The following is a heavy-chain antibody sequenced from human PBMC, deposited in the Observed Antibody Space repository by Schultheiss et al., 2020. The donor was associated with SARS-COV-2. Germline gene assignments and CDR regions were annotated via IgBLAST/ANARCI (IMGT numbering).Heavy chain of an antibody. Sequence: GGSLRLSCVVSEFTFSSYAMHWVRQAPGKGLEWVAVISYDGSNKYYADSVKGRFTISRDNSKNTLYLQMNSLRAEDTAVYYCARGPIVVVPANYYYYMDVWGKGTTVTSP. V-gene: IGHV3-30*04. CDR2: ISYDGSNK. D-gene: IGHD2-2*01. J-gene: IGHJ6*03. CDR3: ARGPIVVVPANYYYYMDV. CDR1: EFTFSSYA.